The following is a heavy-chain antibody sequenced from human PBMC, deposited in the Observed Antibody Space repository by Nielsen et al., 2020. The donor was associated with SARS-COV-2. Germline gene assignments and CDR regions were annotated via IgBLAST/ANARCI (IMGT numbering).Heavy chain of an antibody. D-gene: IGHD2/OR15-2a*01. CDR1: GFNFNSYW. V-gene: IGHV3-74*01. CDR2: INNDGSRT. J-gene: IGHJ4*02. CDR3: ARLRDDGYYFDTGPYDY. Sequence: GGSLRLSCAASGFNFNSYWMHWVRRAPGRGLVWVSRINNDGSRTSYADSVKGRFTISRDNAKNTVYLQMNSLRAEDTAVYYCARLRDDGYYFDTGPYDYWGQGTPVNVSS.